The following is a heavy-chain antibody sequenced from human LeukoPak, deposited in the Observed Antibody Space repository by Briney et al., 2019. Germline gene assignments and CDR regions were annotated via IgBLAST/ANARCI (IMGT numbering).Heavy chain of an antibody. J-gene: IGHJ1*01. CDR2: ITAYNGDT. Sequence: GASVKVSCKASGYSFATYGIAWVRQAPGQRFEWMGWITAYNGDTKYAQKFQGRLTMTTDTSTSTATMELKSLRSADTAVYYCAKDRGWCSGGNCYPQLWGQGTLVTVSS. V-gene: IGHV1-18*01. CDR1: GYSFATYG. CDR3: AKDRGWCSGGNCYPQL. D-gene: IGHD2-15*01.